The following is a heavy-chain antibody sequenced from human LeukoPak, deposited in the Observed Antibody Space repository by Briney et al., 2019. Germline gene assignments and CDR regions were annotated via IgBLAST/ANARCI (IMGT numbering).Heavy chain of an antibody. CDR1: GYTFTSYG. J-gene: IGHJ4*02. CDR2: FSAYNGNT. D-gene: IGHD3-22*01. Sequence: GASVKVSCKASGYTFTSYGISWVRQAPGQGLEWMGWFSAYNGNTNYAQKLQGRVTMTTDTSTSTAYMELRSLRSDDTAVYYCARVRSYDSSGYPLDYWGQGTLVTVSS. V-gene: IGHV1-18*01. CDR3: ARVRSYDSSGYPLDY.